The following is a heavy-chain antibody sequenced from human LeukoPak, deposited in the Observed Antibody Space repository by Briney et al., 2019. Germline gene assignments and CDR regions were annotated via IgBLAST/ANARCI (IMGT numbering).Heavy chain of an antibody. D-gene: IGHD2-15*01. Sequence: ASVKVSCKASGYTFTGYYMHWVRQAPGQGLEWMGWINPNSGGTNYAQKFQGRVTMTRDTSISTAYMELSRLRSDDTAVYYCARISGRTKGIDYWGQGTLVTVYS. CDR3: ARISGRTKGIDY. V-gene: IGHV1-2*02. CDR2: INPNSGGT. CDR1: GYTFTGYY. J-gene: IGHJ4*02.